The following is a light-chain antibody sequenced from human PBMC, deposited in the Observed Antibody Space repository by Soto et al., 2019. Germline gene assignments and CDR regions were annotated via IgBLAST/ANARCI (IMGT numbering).Light chain of an antibody. CDR1: QSVSSNY. CDR3: QQYGSSLTWT. CDR2: GAS. V-gene: IGKV3-20*01. J-gene: IGKJ1*01. Sequence: EIVMTQSPATLSLSPGERATLSCMAIQSVSSNYLAWYQQKPGQAPRLLIYGASSRATGIPDRFSGSGSGTDFTLTISRLEPEDFAVYYCQQYGSSLTWTFGQGTKVDIK.